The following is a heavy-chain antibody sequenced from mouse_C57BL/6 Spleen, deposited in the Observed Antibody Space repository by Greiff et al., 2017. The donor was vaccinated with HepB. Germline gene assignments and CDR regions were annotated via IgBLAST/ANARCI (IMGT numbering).Heavy chain of an antibody. CDR3: ARPGDDGYFFAY. CDR1: GFTFSSYT. Sequence: EVQGVESGGGLVKPGGSLKLSCAASGFTFSSYTMSWVRQTPEKRLEWVATISGGGGNTYYPDSVKGRFTISRDNAKNTLYLQMSSLRSEDTALYYCARPGDDGYFFAYWGQGTLVTVSA. V-gene: IGHV5-9*01. J-gene: IGHJ3*01. D-gene: IGHD2-3*01. CDR2: ISGGGGNT.